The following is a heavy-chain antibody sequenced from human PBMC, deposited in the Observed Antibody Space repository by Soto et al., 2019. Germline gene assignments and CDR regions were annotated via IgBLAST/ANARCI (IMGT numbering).Heavy chain of an antibody. J-gene: IGHJ4*02. CDR2: IYYSVST. Sequence: QLQLQESGPGLVKPSETLSLTCTVSGGSISSISYYWGWIRQPPGKGLEWIVSIYYSVSTYYNPSIKSRVTISVDTSKNQFYLKLSSVTAADTAVYYCARLGDSSRWYGPFDYWGQRKLVTVSS. D-gene: IGHD6-13*01. CDR1: GGSISSISYY. V-gene: IGHV4-39*01. CDR3: ARLGDSSRWYGPFDY.